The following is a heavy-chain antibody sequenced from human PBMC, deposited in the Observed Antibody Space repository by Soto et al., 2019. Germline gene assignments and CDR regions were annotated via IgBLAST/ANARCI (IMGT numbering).Heavy chain of an antibody. J-gene: IGHJ6*02. Sequence: PSETLSLTCTVSGGSISSGDSYWSWIRQPPGKGLEWIGYMYYSGTTYYNPPLKSRVSFSVDTSKNQFSLKLTSVTAADTAVYYCARDEKKPDFYSGMDVWGQGTTGTVS. V-gene: IGHV4-30-4*01. CDR3: ARDEKKPDFYSGMDV. CDR1: GGSISSGDSY. CDR2: MYYSGTT.